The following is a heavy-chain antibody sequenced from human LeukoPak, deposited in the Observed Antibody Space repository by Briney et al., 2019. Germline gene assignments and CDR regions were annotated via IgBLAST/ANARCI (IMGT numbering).Heavy chain of an antibody. CDR3: ARQGTYSSAIGMGY. CDR2: TNPSGGST. V-gene: IGHV1-46*02. J-gene: IGHJ4*02. D-gene: IGHD6-19*01. Sequence: ASVKVSCKASGYTFNKHYLYWERQAPGPWLELMGVTNPSGGSTSYAQKFQGRVTMTRDTSTRTVYMEVNSLRSEDTAVYYCARQGTYSSAIGMGYWGQGTLVTVSS. CDR1: GYTFNKHY.